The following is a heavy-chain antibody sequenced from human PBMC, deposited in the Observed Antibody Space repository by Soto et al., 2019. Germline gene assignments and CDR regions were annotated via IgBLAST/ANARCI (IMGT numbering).Heavy chain of an antibody. Sequence: GGSLRLSCAASGFTFSSYWMHWVRQAPGKGLVWVSRINSDGSSTSYADSVKGRFTISRDNAKNTLYLQMNSLRADDTAIYYCAKEYYDTSGFDYWGQGTLVTVSS. CDR3: AKEYYDTSGFDY. V-gene: IGHV3-74*01. CDR2: INSDGSST. CDR1: GFTFSSYW. J-gene: IGHJ4*02. D-gene: IGHD3-22*01.